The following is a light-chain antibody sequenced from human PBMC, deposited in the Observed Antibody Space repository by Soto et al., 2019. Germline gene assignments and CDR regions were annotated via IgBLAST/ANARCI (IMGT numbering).Light chain of an antibody. J-gene: IGKJ1*01. CDR1: QGISSY. V-gene: IGKV1-9*01. CDR2: SAS. CDR3: QQLNTYPCT. Sequence: DIQLTQSPSFLSASVGDRVTITCRASQGISSYLAWYQQKLGKAPKLLIYSASTLQSGVPPRFSGSGSGTEFNLTVSSLQPEDFATYYCQQLNTYPCTFGQGTRVEIK.